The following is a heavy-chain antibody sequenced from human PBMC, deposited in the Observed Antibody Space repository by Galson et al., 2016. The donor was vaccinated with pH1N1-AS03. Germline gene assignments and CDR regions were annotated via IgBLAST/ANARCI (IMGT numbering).Heavy chain of an antibody. J-gene: IGHJ4*02. CDR3: AKDIIIVGASLTGGYFDY. Sequence: SLRLSCAASAFIFSNYGMRWVRQAPGKGLEWVAVISYDGTNKFYADSVKGRFTISRDNSKNTLYLQMNSLRAEDTAVYYCAKDIIIVGASLTGGYFDYWGQGTLVTVSS. CDR2: ISYDGTNK. CDR1: AFIFSNYG. D-gene: IGHD1-26*01. V-gene: IGHV3-30*18.